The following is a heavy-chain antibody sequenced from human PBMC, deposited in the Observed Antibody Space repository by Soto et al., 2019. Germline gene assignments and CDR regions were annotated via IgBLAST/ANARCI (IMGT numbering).Heavy chain of an antibody. CDR1: GGTFSSYA. CDR2: IIPIFGTA. CDR3: ARDRRDYVWGSYRRAIYYFDY. Sequence: QVQLVQSGAEVKKPGSSVKVSCKASGGTFSSYAISWVRQAPGQGLEWMGGIIPIFGTANYAQKFQGSVTITADESTSTAYMELSSLRSEDTAVYYCARDRRDYVWGSYRRAIYYFDYWGQGTLVTVSS. D-gene: IGHD3-16*02. V-gene: IGHV1-69*01. J-gene: IGHJ4*02.